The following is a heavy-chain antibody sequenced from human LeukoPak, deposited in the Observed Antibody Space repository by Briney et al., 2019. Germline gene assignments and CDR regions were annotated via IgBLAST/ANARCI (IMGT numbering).Heavy chain of an antibody. D-gene: IGHD3-3*01. J-gene: IGHJ4*02. Sequence: PGGSLRLSCAASGFTLSSYATSWVRQAPGKGLESVSAISASGADTYYADSVKGRFTISRDTSKNTVYLQMNSLRDEDTAVYYCAKQLDSWNFCPTGDDYWGQGTLVTVSS. CDR1: GFTLSSYA. V-gene: IGHV3-23*01. CDR2: ISASGADT. CDR3: AKQLDSWNFCPTGDDY.